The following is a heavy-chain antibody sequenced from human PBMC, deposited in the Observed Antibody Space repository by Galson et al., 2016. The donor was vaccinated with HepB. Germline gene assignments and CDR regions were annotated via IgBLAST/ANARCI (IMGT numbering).Heavy chain of an antibody. J-gene: IGHJ4*02. CDR2: INDRGDSI. D-gene: IGHD6-19*01. V-gene: IGHV3-23*01. CDR3: AKEEFKQWLVTPTFDH. CDR1: GFTFSSYA. Sequence: SLRLSCAASGFTFSSYAMSWVRQAPGKGLQWVSAINDRGDSIFYADSVQGRFTISRDNSNNTVHLHMNSLRVDDTAVYYCAKEEFKQWLVTPTFDHWGQGALVTVSA.